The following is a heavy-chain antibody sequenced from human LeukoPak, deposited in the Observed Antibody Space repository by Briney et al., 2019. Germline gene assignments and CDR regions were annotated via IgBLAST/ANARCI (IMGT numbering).Heavy chain of an antibody. Sequence: GGSLRLSCAASGFTFSSYAMSWVRQAPGKGLEWVSAISGSGGSTYYADSVKGRFTISRDNSKNTLYPQMNSLRAEDTAVYYCAKVSVVPAATRWFDPWGQGTLVTVSS. V-gene: IGHV3-23*01. CDR2: ISGSGGST. CDR3: AKVSVVPAATRWFDP. J-gene: IGHJ5*02. CDR1: GFTFSSYA. D-gene: IGHD2-2*01.